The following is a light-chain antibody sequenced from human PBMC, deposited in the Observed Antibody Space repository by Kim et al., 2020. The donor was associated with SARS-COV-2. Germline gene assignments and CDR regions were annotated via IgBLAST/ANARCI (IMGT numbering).Light chain of an antibody. V-gene: IGKV1-27*01. CDR2: AAS. CDR3: QQCQGAPWT. Sequence: SASVRDRVTITCRASQGISNYLAWYQQKPGKVPKLLIYAASAVQSGVPARFSGSGSGTDFTLTITSLQPEDVAVYYCQQCQGAPWTFGRGTKLEI. CDR1: QGISNY. J-gene: IGKJ1*01.